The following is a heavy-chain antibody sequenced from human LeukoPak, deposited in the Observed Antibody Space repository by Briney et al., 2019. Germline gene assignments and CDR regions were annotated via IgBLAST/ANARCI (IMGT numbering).Heavy chain of an antibody. Sequence: PGGSLRLSCAVSGFTFSSYGMHWVRQAPGKGLEWVAVISYDGSNKYYADSVKGRFTISRDNSKNTLYLQMNSLRAEDTAVYYCAAYSYGSVSLFDYWGQGTLVTVSS. CDR3: AAYSYGSVSLFDY. J-gene: IGHJ4*02. CDR1: GFTFSSYG. V-gene: IGHV3-30*03. D-gene: IGHD5-18*01. CDR2: ISYDGSNK.